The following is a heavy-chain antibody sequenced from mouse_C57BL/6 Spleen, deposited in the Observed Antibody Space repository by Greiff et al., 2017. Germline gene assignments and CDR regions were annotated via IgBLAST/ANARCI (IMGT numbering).Heavy chain of an antibody. J-gene: IGHJ1*03. D-gene: IGHD2-1*01. Sequence: EVQLQQSGPELVKPGASVKMSCKASGYTFTDYNMHWVKQSHGKSLEWIGNINPNNGGTSYNQKFKGKATLTVNKSSSTAYMELRSLTSEDSAVXYCAYYGNYFWYFDVWGTGTTVTVSS. CDR3: AYYGNYFWYFDV. V-gene: IGHV1-22*01. CDR1: GYTFTDYN. CDR2: INPNNGGT.